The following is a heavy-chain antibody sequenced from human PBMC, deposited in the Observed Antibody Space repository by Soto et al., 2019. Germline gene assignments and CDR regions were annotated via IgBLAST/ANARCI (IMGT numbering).Heavy chain of an antibody. Sequence: SETLSLTCTVSGGSISIYYWSWIRQPPGKGLGWIGNIYNSGSTNYNPSLKSRVTVSVDTSRHQFSLKLSSVTAADTAMYYCASLYCSGDSCYWDYWGPGTLVTVSS. J-gene: IGHJ4*02. D-gene: IGHD2-15*01. CDR3: ASLYCSGDSCYWDY. CDR1: GGSISIYY. CDR2: IYNSGST. V-gene: IGHV4-59*01.